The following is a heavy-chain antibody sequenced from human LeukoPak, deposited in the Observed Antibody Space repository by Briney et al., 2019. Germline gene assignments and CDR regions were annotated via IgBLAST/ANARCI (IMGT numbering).Heavy chain of an antibody. Sequence: PGGSLRLSCAASAFIFSSFFLNWVRLTPGGELEWVACISLDGSETFYMDSVRGRFTISRDNTEKSLYLQMNSLRAEDTAVYFCVRDLGHSRHYFEYWGQGALVTVSS. J-gene: IGHJ4*02. CDR2: ISLDGSET. CDR3: VRDLGHSRHYFEY. CDR1: AFIFSSFF. D-gene: IGHD2-15*01. V-gene: IGHV3-7*01.